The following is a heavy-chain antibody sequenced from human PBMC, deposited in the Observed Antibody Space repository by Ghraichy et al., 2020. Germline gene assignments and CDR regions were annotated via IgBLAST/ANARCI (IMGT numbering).Heavy chain of an antibody. D-gene: IGHD5-18*01. CDR3: ARAKDAYSYGYQY. CDR2: ISATSGTI. Sequence: GGSLRLSCSASGFTFSDSNMNWVRQAPGKGLEWVSYISATSGTIFYADSVKGRFTVSRDNGENSLFLQMNSLRDEGTAVYYCARAKDAYSYGYQYWGQGTLVTVSS. V-gene: IGHV3-48*02. J-gene: IGHJ1*01. CDR1: GFTFSDSN.